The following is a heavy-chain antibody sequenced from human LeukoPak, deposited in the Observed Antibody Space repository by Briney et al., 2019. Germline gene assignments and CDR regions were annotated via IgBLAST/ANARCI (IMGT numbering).Heavy chain of an antibody. D-gene: IGHD1-1*01. CDR3: ASGGSQTVQGSYNWFDV. Sequence: GGSLRLSCTDSASRLSIYSINCVRQAAGKGLEWVSSVSVSVRTSYKSCADSVTGRVTISRDNSENILNLQMNILRVEDTATYSCASGGSQTVQGSYNWFDVWGQGTLVTVSS. J-gene: IGHJ5*02. CDR1: ASRLSIYS. CDR2: VSVSVRTS. V-gene: IGHV3-23*01.